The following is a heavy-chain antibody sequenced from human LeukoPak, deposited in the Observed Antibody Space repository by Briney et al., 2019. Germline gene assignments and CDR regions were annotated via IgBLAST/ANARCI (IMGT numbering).Heavy chain of an antibody. CDR2: ISSSGSTI. CDR3: ARVPDYDFWSGYLYYFDY. V-gene: IGHV3-11*04. CDR1: GFTFSGYY. Sequence: PGGSLRLSCAASGFTFSGYYMTWFRQAPGKGLEWVSYISSSGSTIYYADSVKGRFTISRDNAKNSLYLQMNSLRAEDTAVYYCARVPDYDFWSGYLYYFDYWGQGTLVTVSS. J-gene: IGHJ4*02. D-gene: IGHD3-3*01.